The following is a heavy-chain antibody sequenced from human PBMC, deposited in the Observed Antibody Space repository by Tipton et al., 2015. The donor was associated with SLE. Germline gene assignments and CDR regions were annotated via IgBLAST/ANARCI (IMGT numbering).Heavy chain of an antibody. V-gene: IGHV4-61*09. CDR1: GCSIRSGSYY. J-gene: IGHJ2*01. CDR2: SYISGTT. D-gene: IGHD4-17*01. CDR3: ARRGGDYLWYFDL. Sequence: TLSLTCSVSGCSIRSGSYYWTWIRQSAGKGLEWIGHSYISGTTNYNPSLKSRVTISLDTSKNQFSLKFTSVTAADTAVYYCARRGGDYLWYFDLWGRGTLVTVSS.